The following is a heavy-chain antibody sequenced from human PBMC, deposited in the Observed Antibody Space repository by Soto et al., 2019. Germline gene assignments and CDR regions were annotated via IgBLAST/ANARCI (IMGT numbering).Heavy chain of an antibody. CDR1: GFTFSSYW. CDR2: IKQDGSEK. Sequence: GGSLRLSCAASGFTFSSYWMSWVRQAPGEGLEWLANIKQDGSEKYYVDSVKGRFIISRDNAKNSLYLQMNSLRVEDTAVYYCARDGVGTINHWGQGTLVTVSS. J-gene: IGHJ5*02. CDR3: ARDGVGTINH. V-gene: IGHV3-7*03. D-gene: IGHD5-12*01.